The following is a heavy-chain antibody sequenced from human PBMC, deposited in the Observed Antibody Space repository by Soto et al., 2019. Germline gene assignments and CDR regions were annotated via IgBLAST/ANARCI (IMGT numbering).Heavy chain of an antibody. CDR3: VRDRYYGSGTYYNFYSGMDV. J-gene: IGHJ6*02. V-gene: IGHV4-30-4*01. D-gene: IGHD3-10*01. Sequence: SETLSLTCTVSCGSINSGDYYWTWVRQPPGKGLEWIGNIFHSGSTYYTPSLQSRVTISLDTSKNHFSLKLSSVTPADTAVYYCVRDRYYGSGTYYNFYSGMDVWGQGTTVTVSS. CDR1: CGSINSGDYY. CDR2: IFHSGST.